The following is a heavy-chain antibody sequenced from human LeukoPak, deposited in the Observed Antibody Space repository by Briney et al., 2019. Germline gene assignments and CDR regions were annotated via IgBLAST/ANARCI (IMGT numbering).Heavy chain of an antibody. CDR3: ARDCSGGSCYSAADYYGMDV. V-gene: IGHV4-59*01. J-gene: IGHJ6*02. Sequence: PSETLSLTCTVSGGSISSYYWSWIRQPPGKGLEWIGYIYYSGSTNYNPSLKSRVTISVDTSKNQFSLKLSSVTAADTAVYYCARDCSGGSCYSAADYYGMDVWDQGTTVTVSS. D-gene: IGHD2-15*01. CDR1: GGSISSYY. CDR2: IYYSGST.